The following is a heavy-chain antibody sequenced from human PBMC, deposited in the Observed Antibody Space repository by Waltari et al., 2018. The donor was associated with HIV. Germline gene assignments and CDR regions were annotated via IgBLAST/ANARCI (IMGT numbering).Heavy chain of an antibody. CDR1: GGSFISYH. CDR3: ARGLFGVGANWFDP. D-gene: IGHD3-3*01. V-gene: IGHV4-59*01. CDR2: IYYTGRT. Sequence: GPGLVKPSETLSLTCSVSGGSFISYHWTWIRQPPGKGLEWIGYIYYTGRTNCNPSLKSRVTISVDTSKNQFSLRLRSGTAADTAVYYWARGLFGVGANWFDPWGQGILVTVSS. J-gene: IGHJ5*02.